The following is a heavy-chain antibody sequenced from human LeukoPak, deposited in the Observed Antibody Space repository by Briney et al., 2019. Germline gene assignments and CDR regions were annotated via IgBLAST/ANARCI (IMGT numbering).Heavy chain of an antibody. J-gene: IGHJ3*01. CDR3: AKDTSSWYSPPGAFDL. CDR1: GGSIISHY. D-gene: IGHD6-13*01. V-gene: IGHV4-4*07. CDR2: VYASGST. Sequence: SETLSLTCTVSGGSIISHYWNWIRQPAGKGLEWIGRVYASGSTTYNPSLKNRVTMSVDTSKNQSSLRLTSVTAADTAVYYCAKDTSSWYSPPGAFDLWGQGTMVTVSS.